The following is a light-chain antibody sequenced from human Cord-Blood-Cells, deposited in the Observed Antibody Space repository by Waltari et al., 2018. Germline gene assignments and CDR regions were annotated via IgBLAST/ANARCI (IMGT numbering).Light chain of an antibody. V-gene: IGKV4-1*01. CDR3: QQYYSTPLT. J-gene: IGKJ4*01. Sequence: DIVMTQSPDSLAVSLGERATINCKSSPSVFYSSNNKNYLAWYQQKPGQPPKLLIYWASTRESGVPYRFSGSGSGTDFTLTISSLQAEDVAVYYCQQYYSTPLTFGGGTKVEIK. CDR1: PSVFYSSNNKNY. CDR2: WAS.